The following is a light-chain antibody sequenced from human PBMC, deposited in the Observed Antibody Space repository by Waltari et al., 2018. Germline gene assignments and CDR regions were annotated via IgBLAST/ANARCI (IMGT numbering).Light chain of an antibody. CDR1: SSDLGGYNL. CDR2: DVI. Sequence: QAAPTQPAHVSWSPGQSITIPCTCTSSDLGGYNLVPWYQQHPGKAPKVMIYDVIKRPSGVSNRFSGSKSGNTASLTISGLQADDEADYYCTSYESGGTWVFGGGTKVTV. V-gene: IGLV2-14*03. CDR3: TSYESGGTWV. J-gene: IGLJ3*02.